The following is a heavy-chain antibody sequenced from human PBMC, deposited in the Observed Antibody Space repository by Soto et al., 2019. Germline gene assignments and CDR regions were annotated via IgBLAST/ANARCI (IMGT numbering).Heavy chain of an antibody. J-gene: IGHJ6*03. D-gene: IGHD2-2*01. V-gene: IGHV3-23*01. CDR1: GFTFSSYA. CDR2: ISGSGGST. Sequence: GGSLRLSCAASGFTFSSYAMSWVRQAPGKGLEWVSAISGSGGSTYYADSVKGRFTISRDNSKNTLYLQMNSLRAEDTAVYYCAKDWMGYQLPLTFYYYYYMDVWGKGTTVTVSS. CDR3: AKDWMGYQLPLTFYYYYYMDV.